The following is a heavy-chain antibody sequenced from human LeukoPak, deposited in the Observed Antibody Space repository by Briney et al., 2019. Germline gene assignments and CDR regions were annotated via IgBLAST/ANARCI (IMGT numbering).Heavy chain of an antibody. V-gene: IGHV3-53*01. CDR3: ARALGRWYLSYFDY. CDR2: IYSGGST. J-gene: IGHJ4*02. Sequence: GGSLRLSCAASGFTVSSNYMSWVRQAPGKGLEWVSVIYSGGSTYYADSVKGRFTISRDNSKDTLYLQMNSLRAEDTAVYYCARALGRWYLSYFDYWGQGTLVTVSS. CDR1: GFTVSSNY. D-gene: IGHD6-13*01.